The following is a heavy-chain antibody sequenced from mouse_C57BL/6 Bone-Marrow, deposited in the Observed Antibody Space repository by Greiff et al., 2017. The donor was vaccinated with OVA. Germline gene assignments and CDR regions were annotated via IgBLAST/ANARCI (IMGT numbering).Heavy chain of an antibody. CDR3: ARDGSSYGWYFDV. D-gene: IGHD1-1*01. CDR1: GYTFTDYN. CDR2: INPNNGGT. V-gene: IGHV1-18*01. Sequence: EVKLMESGPELVKPGASVKIPCKASGYTFTDYNMDWVKQSHGKRLEWIGDINPNNGGTIYNQKFKGKATLTVDKSSSTAYMELRSLTSEDTAVYYCARDGSSYGWYFDVWGTGTTVTVSS. J-gene: IGHJ1*03.